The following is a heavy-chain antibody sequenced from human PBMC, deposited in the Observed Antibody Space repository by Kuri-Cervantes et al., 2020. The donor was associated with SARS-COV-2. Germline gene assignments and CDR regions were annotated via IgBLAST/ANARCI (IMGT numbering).Heavy chain of an antibody. CDR2: ICYSGST. CDR3: ARSGYYSRGVAYYYMDV. Sequence: ESLKISCTASGGSISSYYWSWIRQPPGQGLEWLGYICYSGSTKYNPSLESRVTISLDTSRNQFSLKLSSVTAADSAVYYCARSGYYSRGVAYYYMDVWDTGTTVTVSS. V-gene: IGHV4-59*12. J-gene: IGHJ6*03. D-gene: IGHD3-22*01. CDR1: GGSISSYY.